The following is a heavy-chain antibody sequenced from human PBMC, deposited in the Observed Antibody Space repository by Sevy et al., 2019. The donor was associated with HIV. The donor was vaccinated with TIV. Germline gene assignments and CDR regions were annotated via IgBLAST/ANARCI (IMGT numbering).Heavy chain of an antibody. V-gene: IGHV3-30-3*01. Sequence: GGSLRLSCAASGFTFKNYAMHWVRQAPGKGLEWVAVISYDGANKYFVDSVKGRFIVSRDNSENTLYLQMNSLTPEDTAVYFCARDGHSDISTGYYYYYYYYMDVWGKGTTVTVSS. CDR2: ISYDGANK. CDR3: ARDGHSDISTGYYYYYYYYMDV. CDR1: GFTFKNYA. D-gene: IGHD3-9*01. J-gene: IGHJ6*03.